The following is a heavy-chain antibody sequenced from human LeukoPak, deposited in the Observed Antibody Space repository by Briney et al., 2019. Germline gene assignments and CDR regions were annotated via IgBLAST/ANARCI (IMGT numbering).Heavy chain of an antibody. J-gene: IGHJ3*02. CDR1: GFTFSSYG. CDR2: ISYDGSNK. D-gene: IGHD2-2*01. Sequence: GGSLRLSCAASGFTFSSYGMHWVRQAPGKGLEWVAVISYDGSNKYYADSVKGRFTISRDNSKNTLYLQMNSLRAEDTAVYYCARDCSSTSCYDAFDIWGQGTMVTVSS. V-gene: IGHV3-30*03. CDR3: ARDCSSTSCYDAFDI.